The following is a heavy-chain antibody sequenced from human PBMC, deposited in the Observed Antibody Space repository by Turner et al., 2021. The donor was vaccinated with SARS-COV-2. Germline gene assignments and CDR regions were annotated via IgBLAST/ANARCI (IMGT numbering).Heavy chain of an antibody. CDR1: GGSISSSSYY. Sequence: QLQLQESVPGLVKPSETLSFTCTVSGGSISSSSYYWGWLRQPPGKGLECIGSIYYSWSTYYNPSIKSRFTISVDTTKNQLSQKQRYVTAADTAVYYCASPYINMVRGVNYYGMDVWGQGTTVTVSS. D-gene: IGHD3-10*01. CDR3: ASPYINMVRGVNYYGMDV. CDR2: IYYSWST. V-gene: IGHV4-39*01. J-gene: IGHJ6*02.